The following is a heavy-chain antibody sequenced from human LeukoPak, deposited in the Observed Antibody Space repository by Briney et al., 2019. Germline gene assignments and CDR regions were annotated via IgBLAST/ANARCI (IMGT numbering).Heavy chain of an antibody. J-gene: IGHJ4*02. CDR2: IIPILGIA. CDR3: ARTIAATTSXGFSFXY. D-gene: IGHD6-13*01. Sequence: SVKVSCKASGGTFSSYAISWVRQAPGQKLEWMGRIIPILGIANYAQKFQDRVTIPADKSTSTAYMELRSLRSEDTAVYYCARTIAATTSXGFSFXYWGQXTLVAV. V-gene: IGHV1-69*04. CDR1: GGTFSSYA.